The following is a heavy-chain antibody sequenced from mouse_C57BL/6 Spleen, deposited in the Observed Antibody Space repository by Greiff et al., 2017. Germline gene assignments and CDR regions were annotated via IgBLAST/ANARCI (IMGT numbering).Heavy chain of an antibody. CDR3: ARRPRDSSGFYYAMDY. CDR2: IYPGSGST. D-gene: IGHD3-2*02. V-gene: IGHV1-55*01. Sequence: QVQLQQPGAELVKPGASVKMSCKASGYTFTSYWITWVKQRPGQGLEWIGDIYPGSGSTNYNEKFKSKATLTVDTSSSTAYMQLSSLTSEDSAVYYCARRPRDSSGFYYAMDYGGQGTSGTVSS. J-gene: IGHJ4*01. CDR1: GYTFTSYW.